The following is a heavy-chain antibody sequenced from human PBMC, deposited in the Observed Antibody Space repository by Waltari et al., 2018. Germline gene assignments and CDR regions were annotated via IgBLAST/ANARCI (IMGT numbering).Heavy chain of an antibody. CDR1: GFTFSGYW. CDR2: IKQDGSEK. D-gene: IGHD6-19*01. V-gene: IGHV3-7*01. CDR3: ASEPLSSGWYGY. J-gene: IGHJ4*02. Sequence: EVQLVESGGGLVQPGGSLRLSCAASGFTFSGYWMSWVRQAPGKGLEWVANIKQDGSEKYYVDSVKGRFTISRDNAKNSLYLQMNNLRAEDTAVYYCASEPLSSGWYGYWGQGTLVTVSS.